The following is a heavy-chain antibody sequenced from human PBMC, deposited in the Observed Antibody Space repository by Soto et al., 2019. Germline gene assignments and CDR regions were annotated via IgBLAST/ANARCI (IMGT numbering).Heavy chain of an antibody. CDR1: GGSISSGGYY. Sequence: QVQLQESGPGLVKPSQTLSLTCTVSGGSISSGGYYWSWIRQHPGKGLEWIGYIYYSGSTYYNPSLKSRVTISVDTSKNPFSLKLSSVTAADTAVYYCARSRYFDWLPVLWGQGTLVTVSS. CDR2: IYYSGST. D-gene: IGHD3-9*01. J-gene: IGHJ4*02. CDR3: ARSRYFDWLPVL. V-gene: IGHV4-31*03.